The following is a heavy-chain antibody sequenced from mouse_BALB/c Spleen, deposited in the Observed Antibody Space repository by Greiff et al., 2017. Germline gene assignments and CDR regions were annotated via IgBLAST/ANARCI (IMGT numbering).Heavy chain of an antibody. CDR2: INPYNDGT. CDR1: GYTFTSYV. V-gene: IGHV1-14*01. J-gene: IGHJ1*01. Sequence: EVQLQQSGPELVKPGASVKMSCKASGYTFTSYVMHWVKQKPGQGLEWIGYINPYNDGTKYNEKFKGKATLTSDETSSTAYMVLRSLTSEDSTVSYCAGNYRCDGGYWYFDVWGAGTTVTVSS. D-gene: IGHD2-14*01. CDR3: AGNYRCDGGYWYFDV.